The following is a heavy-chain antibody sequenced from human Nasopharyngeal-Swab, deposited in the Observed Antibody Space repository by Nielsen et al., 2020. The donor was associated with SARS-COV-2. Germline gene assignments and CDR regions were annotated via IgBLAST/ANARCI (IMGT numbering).Heavy chain of an antibody. J-gene: IGHJ4*02. CDR1: GGSISSSSYY. Sequence: SETLSRTCTVSGGSISSSSYYWGWIRQPPGKGLEWIGSIYYSGSTYYNPSLKSRVTISVDTSKNQFSLKLSSVTAADTAVYYCARHWVIAVAGISYFDYWGQGTLVTVSS. CDR2: IYYSGST. D-gene: IGHD6-19*01. CDR3: ARHWVIAVAGISYFDY. V-gene: IGHV4-39*01.